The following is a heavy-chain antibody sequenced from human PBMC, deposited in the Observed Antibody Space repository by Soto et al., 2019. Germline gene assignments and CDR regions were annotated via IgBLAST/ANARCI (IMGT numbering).Heavy chain of an antibody. CDR2: IYHSGST. J-gene: IGHJ5*02. CDR3: ASQGS. CDR1: GGSISSGGYS. Sequence: HLQLQESGSGLVKPSQTLSLTCAVSGGSISSGGYSWSWMRQPPGKGLEWIGYIYHSGSTYYNPSLKSRVTISVDRSKNLFSLKLTSVTAADTAVYYCASQGSWVQGTLVTVSS. V-gene: IGHV4-30-2*01.